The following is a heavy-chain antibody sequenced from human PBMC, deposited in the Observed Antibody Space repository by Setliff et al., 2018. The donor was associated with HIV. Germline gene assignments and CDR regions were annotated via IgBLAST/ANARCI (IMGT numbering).Heavy chain of an antibody. CDR1: GFTFNSYW. J-gene: IGHJ4*02. CDR3: VRGIVGASVFNY. CDR2: ISPDGSVI. D-gene: IGHD1-26*01. Sequence: GGSLRLSCVASGFTFNSYWMHWVRQAPGKGLVWVSRISPDGSVINYAGSVKGRFTISRDNAKNTLYLQMNGLRAEDTAVYYCVRGIVGASVFNYWGQGTQVTVSS. V-gene: IGHV3-74*01.